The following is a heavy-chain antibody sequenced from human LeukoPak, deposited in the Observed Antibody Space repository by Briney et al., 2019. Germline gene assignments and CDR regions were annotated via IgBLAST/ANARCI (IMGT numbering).Heavy chain of an antibody. CDR2: IFSGGGT. CDR3: TTYRSNIVGAT. J-gene: IGHJ4*02. Sequence: PGGSLRLSCAASGFIVNSNYMSWVRQAPGQGLEWVSVIFSGGGTNYADSVKGRFTISRDNSKNTLYLQMNSLKTEDTAVYYCTTYRSNIVGATWGQGTLVTVSS. D-gene: IGHD1-26*01. CDR1: GFIVNSNY. V-gene: IGHV3-53*01.